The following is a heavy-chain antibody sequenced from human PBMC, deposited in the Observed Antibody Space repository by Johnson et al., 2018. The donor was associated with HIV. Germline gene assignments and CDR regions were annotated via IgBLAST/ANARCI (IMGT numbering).Heavy chain of an antibody. Sequence: QVQLVESGGGVVQPGKSLRLSCAASGFTFSSYGMHWVRQAPGKGLEWVAVISYNGSNKYYADSVKGRFTISRDNSKNTLYVQMNSLRGEETAVSYCAKSTQANIFRESGPYGAFDVWGQGTMVTVSS. J-gene: IGHJ3*01. V-gene: IGHV3-30*18. CDR1: GFTFSSYG. CDR2: ISYNGSNK. D-gene: IGHD3-10*01. CDR3: AKSTQANIFRESGPYGAFDV.